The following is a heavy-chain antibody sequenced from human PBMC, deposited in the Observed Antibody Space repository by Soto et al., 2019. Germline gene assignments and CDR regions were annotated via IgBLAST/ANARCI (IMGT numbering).Heavy chain of an antibody. V-gene: IGHV3-15*07. CDR1: GFTFSNAW. D-gene: IGHD4-17*01. Sequence: EVQLVESGGGLVKPGGSLRLSCAASGFTFSNAWMNWVRQAPGKGLEWVGRIKSKTDGGTTDYAAPVKGRFTISRDDSKNTLYLQMNSLKTEDTAVYYCTTGHYGDYSVFYYWGQGTLVTVSS. J-gene: IGHJ4*02. CDR2: IKSKTDGGTT. CDR3: TTGHYGDYSVFYY.